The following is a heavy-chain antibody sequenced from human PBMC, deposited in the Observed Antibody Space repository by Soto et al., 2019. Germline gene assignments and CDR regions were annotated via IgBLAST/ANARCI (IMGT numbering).Heavy chain of an antibody. J-gene: IGHJ4*02. CDR3: ASTRRRADTFVH. CDR1: GFTFSSYW. V-gene: IGHV3-74*01. CDR2: INSDGSSA. D-gene: IGHD2-8*01. Sequence: GGSLRLSCAASGFTFSSYWMHWVRQAPGKGLVWVSRINSDGSSASYADSVKGRFTISRDNAKNTLYLQMNSLRAEDTAVYYCASTRRRADTFVHWGQGTLGTVSS.